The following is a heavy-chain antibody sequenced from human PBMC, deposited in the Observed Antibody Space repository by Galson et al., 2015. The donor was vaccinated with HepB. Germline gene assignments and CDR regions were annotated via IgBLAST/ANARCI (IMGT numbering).Heavy chain of an antibody. CDR2: IDPSDSYT. V-gene: IGHV5-10-1*01. CDR3: AMLNYDILTNKAFDI. J-gene: IGHJ3*02. D-gene: IGHD3-9*01. Sequence: QSGAEVKKPGESLRISCKGSGYSFTSYWISWVRQMPGKGLEWMGRIDPSDSYTNYSPSFQGHVTISADKSISTAYLQWSSLKASDTAMYYCAMLNYDILTNKAFDIWGQGTMVTVSS. CDR1: GYSFTSYW.